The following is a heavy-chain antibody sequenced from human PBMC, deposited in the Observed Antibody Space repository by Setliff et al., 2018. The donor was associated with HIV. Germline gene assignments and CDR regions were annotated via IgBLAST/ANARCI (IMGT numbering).Heavy chain of an antibody. CDR1: GGSITTSTFY. D-gene: IGHD6-19*01. CDR2: IYYSGST. V-gene: IGHV4-39*01. J-gene: IGHJ4*02. CDR3: ARHDGGGWYVRVLATSLDY. Sequence: NPSETLSLTCTVSGGSITTSTFYWGWIRQPPGKGLEWIGSIYYSGSTYYNPSLKSQLTITQHTSKNHFSLSLSSVTAADTAVYYCARHDGGGWYVRVLATSLDYWGQGTLVTVSS.